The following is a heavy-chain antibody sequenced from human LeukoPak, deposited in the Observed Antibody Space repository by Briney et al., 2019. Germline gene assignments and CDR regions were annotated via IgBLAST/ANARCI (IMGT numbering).Heavy chain of an antibody. CDR2: ISSTSRFI. CDR3: ARGSDFWNAKLHWFDT. J-gene: IGHJ5*02. Sequence: GGSLRLSCAAAGFNFNKDAISWVRQAPGKGLEWLSLISSTSRFIYYAASVKGRFTVSRDNAQNSVYLQMNSLRAEDTAVYYCARGSDFWNAKLHWFDTWGQGTLVTVSP. D-gene: IGHD3-3*01. CDR1: GFNFNKDA. V-gene: IGHV3-21*01.